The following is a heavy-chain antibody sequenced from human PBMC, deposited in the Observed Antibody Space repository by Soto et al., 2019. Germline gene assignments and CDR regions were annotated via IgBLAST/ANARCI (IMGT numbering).Heavy chain of an antibody. CDR1: GFTFSSYG. CDR2: ISYDGSNK. CDR3: ATARAYSSGWYADY. J-gene: IGHJ4*02. V-gene: IGHV3-30*03. D-gene: IGHD6-19*01. Sequence: GGSLRLSCAASGFTFSSYGMHWVRQAPGKGLEWVAVISYDGSNKYYADSVKGRFTISRDNSKNTLYLQMNSLRAEDTAVYYCATARAYSSGWYADYWGQGTLVTVSS.